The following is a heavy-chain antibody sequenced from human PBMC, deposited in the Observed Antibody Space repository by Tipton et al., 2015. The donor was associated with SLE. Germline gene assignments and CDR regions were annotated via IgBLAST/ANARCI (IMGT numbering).Heavy chain of an antibody. V-gene: IGHV4-59*11. Sequence: GLVKPSETLSLTCTFSGDSISSHYWSWFRQPPGKGLEWIGNILYTGTTNHNPSLETRVTVSIDTSNDQFSLKLSSFTAADTAVYYCARVPDRSEYPPSSYYYEMDVWGQGTTVIVSS. CDR3: ARVPDRSEYPPSSYYYEMDV. CDR1: GDSISSHY. CDR2: ILYTGTT. J-gene: IGHJ6*02. D-gene: IGHD3-10*01.